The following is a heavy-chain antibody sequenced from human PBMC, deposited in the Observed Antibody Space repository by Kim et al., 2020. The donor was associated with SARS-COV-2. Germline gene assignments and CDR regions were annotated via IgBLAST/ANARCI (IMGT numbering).Heavy chain of an antibody. J-gene: IGHJ3*02. V-gene: IGHV4-31*02. CDR3: ARRDTTVVTNAFDI. Sequence: NPSRASRVTISEDTSKNQFSLKLSSVTAADTAVYYCARRDTTVVTNAFDIWGQGTMVTVSS. D-gene: IGHD5-18*01.